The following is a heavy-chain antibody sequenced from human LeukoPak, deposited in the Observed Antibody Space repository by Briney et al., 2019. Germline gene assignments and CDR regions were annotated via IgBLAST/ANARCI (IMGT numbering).Heavy chain of an antibody. V-gene: IGHV3-66*02. D-gene: IGHD1-1*01. Sequence: PGGSLRLSCAASGFTVSSNYMSWVRQAPGKGLEWVSVIYSGGSTYYADSVKGRFTISRDNSKNTLYLQMNSLRAEDTAVYYCATPGWNRYYYYYMDVWGKGTTVTVSS. CDR3: ATPGWNRYYYYYMDV. J-gene: IGHJ6*03. CDR1: GFTVSSNY. CDR2: IYSGGST.